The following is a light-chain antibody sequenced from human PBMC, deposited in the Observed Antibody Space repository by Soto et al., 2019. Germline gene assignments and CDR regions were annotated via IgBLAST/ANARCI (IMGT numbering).Light chain of an antibody. CDR2: GVS. V-gene: IGKV3-15*01. Sequence: EIVMTQSPATLSVSPGERATLSCRASQSISGELAWYQQRPGQPPRLLIYGVSTRATGVPDRFSGSGSGSDFTRTISGVQSDDFAVYYCQQGHDWPLTFGQGTRLDI. CDR3: QQGHDWPLT. J-gene: IGKJ2*01. CDR1: QSISGE.